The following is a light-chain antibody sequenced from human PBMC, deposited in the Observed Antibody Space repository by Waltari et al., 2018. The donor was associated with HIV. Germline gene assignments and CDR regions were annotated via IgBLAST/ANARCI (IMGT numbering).Light chain of an antibody. J-gene: IGKJ4*01. CDR3: QRYDTSPLT. CDR1: QSVSNNY. CDR2: GAS. V-gene: IGKV3-20*01. Sequence: DIVLTQSPGTLSLSPGQRATLSCRASQSVSNNYLAWYQQKPGQAPRLLIYGASSRATGIPDRFSGSGSGTDFTLTISRLEPEDFAVYYCQRYDTSPLTFGGGTKVEIK.